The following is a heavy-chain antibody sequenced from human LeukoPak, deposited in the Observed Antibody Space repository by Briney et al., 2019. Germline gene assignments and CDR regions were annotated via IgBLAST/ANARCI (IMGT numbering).Heavy chain of an antibody. CDR3: ARGRILYNLGFRDWFDP. J-gene: IGHJ5*02. Sequence: ASVKVSCKASGYTFISYDINWVRQATGQGLEWMGWMNPKSGNTGYAQKFQGRVTMTRNTSISTAYMELSSLRSEDTAVYYCARGRILYNLGFRDWFDPWGQGTLVTVSS. V-gene: IGHV1-8*01. D-gene: IGHD3-3*01. CDR2: MNPKSGNT. CDR1: GYTFISYD.